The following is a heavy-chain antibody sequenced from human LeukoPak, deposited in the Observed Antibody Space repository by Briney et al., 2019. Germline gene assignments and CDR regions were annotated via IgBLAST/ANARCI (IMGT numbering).Heavy chain of an antibody. CDR2: ISGSGNTV. CDR3: ARGRLPAGHDYFDN. V-gene: IGHV3-48*03. J-gene: IGHJ4*02. CDR1: GFIVSSDY. D-gene: IGHD2-2*01. Sequence: GGSLRLSCAASGFIVSSDYMKWVRQAPGKGLQWVSYISGSGNTVYYADSVKGRFTISRDNAKNSLYLQMNTLRAEDTAVYYCARGRLPAGHDYFDNWGQGTLVTVSS.